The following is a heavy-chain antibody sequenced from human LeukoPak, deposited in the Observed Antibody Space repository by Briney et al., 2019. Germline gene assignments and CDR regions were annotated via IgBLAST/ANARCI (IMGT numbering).Heavy chain of an antibody. Sequence: GGSLRLSCAASGFTFSSYWIHWVRQAPGKGLVWVSRIDTDGSNTNYADSVKGRFTISRDNAQNTVYLQMNSLRAEDTALYYCAKVGVPAAMELGTRGVATTIALDYWGQGTLVTVSS. CDR3: AKVGVPAAMELGTRGVATTIALDY. V-gene: IGHV3-74*01. CDR2: IDTDGSNT. D-gene: IGHD2-2*01. CDR1: GFTFSSYW. J-gene: IGHJ4*02.